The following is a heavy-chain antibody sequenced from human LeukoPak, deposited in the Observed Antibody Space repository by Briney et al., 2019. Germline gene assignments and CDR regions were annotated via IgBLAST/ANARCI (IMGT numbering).Heavy chain of an antibody. D-gene: IGHD1-7*01. CDR1: GYTFTSYY. CDR3: ARDSLELRGKGENAFDI. J-gene: IGHJ3*02. V-gene: IGHV1-46*01. CDR2: INPSGGST. Sequence: ASVKVSCKASGYTFTSYYMHWARQAPGQGLEWMGIINPSGGSTSYAQKFQGRVTMTRDTSTSTVYMELSSLRSEDTAVYYCARDSLELRGKGENAFDIWGQGTMVTVSS.